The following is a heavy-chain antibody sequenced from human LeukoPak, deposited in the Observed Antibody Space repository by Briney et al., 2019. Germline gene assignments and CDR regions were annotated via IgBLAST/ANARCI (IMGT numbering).Heavy chain of an antibody. CDR3: AKNYYADGGSYERDALDV. V-gene: IGHV3-48*04. D-gene: IGHD3-10*01. Sequence: GGALRLSRAASGVSFSDHSIKWIRQGPGEGLGWLLYVSSSSSTTYYADSVQGRFTISRDNAKNAVYLQMNSLRAEDTAVYYCAKNYYADGGSYERDALDVWGQGTMVTVSS. CDR2: VSSSSSTT. CDR1: GVSFSDHS. J-gene: IGHJ3*01.